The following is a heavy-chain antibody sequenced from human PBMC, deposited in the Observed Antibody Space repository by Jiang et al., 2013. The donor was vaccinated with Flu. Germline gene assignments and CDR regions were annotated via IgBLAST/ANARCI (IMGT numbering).Heavy chain of an antibody. Sequence: QLLESGGDLVQPGGSLRLSCAASGFTFSNNWMSWVRQAPGKGLEWVANIKQDGSIKHFVDSVEGRFTISRDNVKNSVYLQMNSLRAEDTAVYYCARDGEGGHDYWGQGTLVTVSS. CDR1: GFTFSNNW. CDR2: IKQDGSIK. J-gene: IGHJ4*02. CDR3: ARDGEGGHDY. V-gene: IGHV3-7*01. D-gene: IGHD1-26*01.